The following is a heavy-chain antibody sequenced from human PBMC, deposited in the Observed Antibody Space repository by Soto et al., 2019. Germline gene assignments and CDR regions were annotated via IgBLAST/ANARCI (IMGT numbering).Heavy chain of an antibody. D-gene: IGHD3-22*01. Sequence: QVQLVQSGAEVKKPGSSVKVSCKASGGTFSSYAISWVRQAPGQGLEWMGGIIPIFGTANYAQKFQGRVTITADESTSTAYMELSSLRSYDTAVYYCARDLYYYDSSGYYFPCVYWGQGTLVTVSS. CDR1: GGTFSSYA. V-gene: IGHV1-69*12. J-gene: IGHJ4*02. CDR3: ARDLYYYDSSGYYFPCVY. CDR2: IIPIFGTA.